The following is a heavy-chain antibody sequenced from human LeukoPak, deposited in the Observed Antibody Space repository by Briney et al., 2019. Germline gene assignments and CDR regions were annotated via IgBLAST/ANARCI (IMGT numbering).Heavy chain of an antibody. Sequence: ASVKVSCKASGCTFTSYDINWVRQATGRVLEWMGWMRPIRGNTGYAQKFQGRLTMTRNTAINTAYMELSGLRSEDTAVYYCARESGDILVVPYYWGQGTLVTVSS. D-gene: IGHD2-2*01. J-gene: IGHJ4*02. CDR2: MRPIRGNT. V-gene: IGHV1-8*01. CDR1: GCTFTSYD. CDR3: ARESGDILVVPYY.